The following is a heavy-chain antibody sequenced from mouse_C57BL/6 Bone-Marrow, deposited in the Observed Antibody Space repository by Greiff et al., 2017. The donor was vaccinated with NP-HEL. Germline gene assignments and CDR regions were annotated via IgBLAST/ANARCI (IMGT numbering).Heavy chain of an antibody. V-gene: IGHV1-15*01. J-gene: IGHJ2*01. Sequence: VQLQQSGAELVRPGASVTLSCKASGYTFTDYEMHWVKQTPVHGLEWIGAIDPETGGTAYNQKFKGKAILTADKSSSTAYMQLRSLTSEDSAGYYCTRSDEGYDGCSFDYWGQGTTLTVSS. CDR1: GYTFTDYE. D-gene: IGHD2-2*01. CDR2: IDPETGGT. CDR3: TRSDEGYDGCSFDY.